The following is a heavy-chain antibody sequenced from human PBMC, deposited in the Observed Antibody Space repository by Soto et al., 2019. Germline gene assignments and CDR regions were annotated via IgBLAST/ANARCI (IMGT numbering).Heavy chain of an antibody. J-gene: IGHJ4*02. CDR2: IYWDDDK. V-gene: IGHV2-5*02. CDR3: AHRFRITATNISPLFYFDY. CDR1: GFSLSTSGVG. D-gene: IGHD1-7*01. Sequence: QITLKESGPTLVKPTQTLTLTCTFSGFSLSTSGVGVGWIRQPPGKALEWLAVIYWDDDKHYSPSLKTRLTLSKDTSKNPVVLTMTNMDPVDTATYYCAHRFRITATNISPLFYFDYWGQGTLVTVSS.